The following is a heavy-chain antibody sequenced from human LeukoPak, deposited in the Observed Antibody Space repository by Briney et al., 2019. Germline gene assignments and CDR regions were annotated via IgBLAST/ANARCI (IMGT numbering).Heavy chain of an antibody. D-gene: IGHD3-3*01. J-gene: IGHJ6*02. CDR1: GGSISSYY. CDR2: IYYSGST. CDR3: ARVKDFWSGYYQSWGMDV. Sequence: SETLSLTCTVSGGSISSYYWSWIRQPPGKGPEWIGYIYYSGSTNYNPSLKSRVTISVDTSKNQFSLKLSSVTAADTAVYYCARVKDFWSGYYQSWGMDVWGQGTTVTVSS. V-gene: IGHV4-59*01.